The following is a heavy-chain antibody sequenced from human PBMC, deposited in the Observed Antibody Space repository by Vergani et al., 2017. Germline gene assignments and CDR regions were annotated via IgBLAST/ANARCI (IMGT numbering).Heavy chain of an antibody. J-gene: IGHJ4*02. CDR2: IQFDGSNQ. D-gene: IGHD3-16*01. V-gene: IGHV3-30*02. Sequence: QVQLVESGGGVVQRGGSLRLSCATSGFTLSNYDMQWIRQGPGKGLEFVAFIQFDGSNQYYADSVKGLFTLSGNFSKTTLFLQMNSLRTDDTATYYCAKHFRGWGIDYWGQGTQVIVSS. CDR3: AKHFRGWGIDY. CDR1: GFTLSNYD.